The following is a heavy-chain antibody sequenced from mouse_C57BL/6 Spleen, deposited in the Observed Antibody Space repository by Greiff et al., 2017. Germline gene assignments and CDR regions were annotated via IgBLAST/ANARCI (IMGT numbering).Heavy chain of an antibody. V-gene: IGHV2-6*03. CDR1: GFSLPSYG. CDR2: IWSDGST. CDR3: ARLYSNYEDYYAMDY. J-gene: IGHJ4*01. D-gene: IGHD2-5*01. Sequence: VMLVESGPGLVAPSQSLSITCTVSGFSLPSYGVHWVRQPPGKGLEWLVVIWSDGSTTYNSALKSRLSISKDNAKSQVFLKMNSLQTDDTAMYYCARLYSNYEDYYAMDYWGQGTSVTVSS.